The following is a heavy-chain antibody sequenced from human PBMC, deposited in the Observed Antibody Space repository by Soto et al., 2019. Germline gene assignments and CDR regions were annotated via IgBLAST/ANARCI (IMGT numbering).Heavy chain of an antibody. CDR2: IWYDGSNK. Sequence: GGSLRLSCAASGFTFSSYGMHWVRQAPGKGLEWVAVIWYDGSNKYYADSVKGRFTISRDNSKNTLYLQMNSLRAEDTAVYYSARDIAAAGTSYYYYGMDVWGQGTTVTVSS. CDR3: ARDIAAAGTSYYYYGMDV. J-gene: IGHJ6*02. V-gene: IGHV3-33*01. D-gene: IGHD6-13*01. CDR1: GFTFSSYG.